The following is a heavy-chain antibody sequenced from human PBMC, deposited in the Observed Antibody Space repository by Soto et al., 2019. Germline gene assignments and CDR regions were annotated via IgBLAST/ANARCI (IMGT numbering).Heavy chain of an antibody. D-gene: IGHD4-4*01. CDR1: GLSVSSNY. CDR2: IYSDGST. Sequence: GGSLRLSCVASGLSVSSNYMSWVRQAPGKGLEWVSIIYSDGSTYYAGSVEGRFAVSRDNSKNTLYLQMDSLRAEDTAVYYCARAPTVTTNYDSWGQGTLVTVSS. J-gene: IGHJ4*02. CDR3: ARAPTVTTNYDS. V-gene: IGHV3-53*01.